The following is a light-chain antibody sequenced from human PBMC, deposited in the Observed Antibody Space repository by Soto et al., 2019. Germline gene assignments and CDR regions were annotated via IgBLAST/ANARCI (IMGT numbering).Light chain of an antibody. CDR2: WAS. Sequence: DIVLRQSPGFLAVFVVGRATTHFNSRHGVLYRSNNKKSLAWYQQRPGQTPNXXXYWASTRESGVPDRFSGSGSGTDFTLTISSLQDEDVAVYYCQQYYTTTRTFGQGTKVDIK. V-gene: IGKV4-1*01. J-gene: IGKJ1*01. CDR1: HGVLYRSNNKKS. CDR3: QQYYTTTRT.